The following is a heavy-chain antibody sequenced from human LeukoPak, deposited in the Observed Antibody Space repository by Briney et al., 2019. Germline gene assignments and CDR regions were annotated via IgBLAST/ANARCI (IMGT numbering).Heavy chain of an antibody. Sequence: GGSLRLSCAASGFTFHQYAIHWVRQVPGKGLEWGSGISWNGGSIGYADSVRGRFTISRDNAKNSVYLQMNSLRAEDTALYYCAKDKAPLYSGYDWDLDFWGQGTLVIVSS. CDR1: GFTFHQYA. D-gene: IGHD5-12*01. CDR3: AKDKAPLYSGYDWDLDF. V-gene: IGHV3-9*01. CDR2: ISWNGGSI. J-gene: IGHJ4*02.